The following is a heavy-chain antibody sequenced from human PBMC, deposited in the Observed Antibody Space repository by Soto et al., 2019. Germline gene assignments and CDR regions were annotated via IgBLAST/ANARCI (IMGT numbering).Heavy chain of an antibody. CDR3: ARDYDFWSGFAFDI. CDR1: GFTVSSNY. D-gene: IGHD3-3*01. V-gene: IGHV3-53*04. CDR2: IYSGGST. J-gene: IGHJ3*02. Sequence: EVQLMESGGGLVQPGGSLRLSCAASGFTVSSNYMSWVRQAPGKGLEWVSVIYSGGSTYYADSVKGRFTISRHNSKNTLYLQMNSLRAEDTAVYYCARDYDFWSGFAFDIWGQGTMVTVSS.